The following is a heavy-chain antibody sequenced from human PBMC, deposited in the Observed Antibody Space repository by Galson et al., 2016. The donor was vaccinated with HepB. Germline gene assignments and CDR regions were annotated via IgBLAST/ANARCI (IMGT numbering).Heavy chain of an antibody. Sequence: SETLSLTCAVYGGSFSGYFWTWIRQPPGKGLEWIGEINSSGRTLYNPSLKSRVTIAIDTSTNQFSLKLTSVTAADTAVYYCARGCLFLEWLPCGLNMDVWGQGTTVTVSS. CDR1: GGSFSGYF. J-gene: IGHJ6*02. D-gene: IGHD3-3*01. CDR3: ARGCLFLEWLPCGLNMDV. V-gene: IGHV4-34*01. CDR2: INSSGRT.